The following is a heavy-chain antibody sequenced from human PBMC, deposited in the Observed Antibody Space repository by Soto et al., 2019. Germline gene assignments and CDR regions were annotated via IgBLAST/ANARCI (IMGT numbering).Heavy chain of an antibody. J-gene: IGHJ6*03. D-gene: IGHD3-3*01. V-gene: IGHV4-34*01. CDR1: GGSFSGYY. CDR3: AREGYSTIFGVSYYYYYMDV. CDR2: INHSGST. Sequence: SETLSLTCAVYGGSFSGYYWSWIRQPPGKGLEWIGEINHSGSTNYNPSLKSRVTISVDTSKNQFSLKLSSVTAADTAVYYCAREGYSTIFGVSYYYYYMDVWGKGTTVTVSS.